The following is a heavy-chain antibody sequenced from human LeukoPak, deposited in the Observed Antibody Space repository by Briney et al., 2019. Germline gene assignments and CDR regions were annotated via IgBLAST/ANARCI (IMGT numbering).Heavy chain of an antibody. J-gene: IGHJ4*02. V-gene: IGHV4-59*01. Sequence: SETLSLTCPVSGGSISNYYYWTWIRQPPGKGLEWIGYVYYTGSTNFNPSLKSRVTMSLDTSRNQFSLKLSSVTAADTAVYYCARGAASGSGSYYTSLDYWGQGALVTVSS. CDR3: ARGAASGSGSYYTSLDY. CDR2: VYYTGST. CDR1: GGSISNYY. D-gene: IGHD1-26*01.